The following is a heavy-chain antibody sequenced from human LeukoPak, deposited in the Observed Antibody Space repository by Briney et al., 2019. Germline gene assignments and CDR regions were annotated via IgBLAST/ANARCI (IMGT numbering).Heavy chain of an antibody. Sequence: SETLSLTCTVSGGSISSYYWSWIRQPPGKGLEWIGNIYYSGTTNYNPSLKSRVTISVDTSKSQFSLKLSSVTAADTAVYYCARDRGLTTSGGVGFDYWGQGTLVTVSS. D-gene: IGHD4/OR15-4a*01. CDR3: ARDRGLTTSGGVGFDY. V-gene: IGHV4-59*01. J-gene: IGHJ4*02. CDR1: GGSISSYY. CDR2: IYYSGTT.